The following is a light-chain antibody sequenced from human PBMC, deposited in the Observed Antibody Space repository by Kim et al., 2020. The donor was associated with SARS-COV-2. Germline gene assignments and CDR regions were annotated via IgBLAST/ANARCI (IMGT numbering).Light chain of an antibody. CDR3: QQYNTWPPYT. J-gene: IGKJ2*01. CDR2: SAS. CDR1: QNILTN. V-gene: IGKV3-15*01. Sequence: EIVMTQSPATLSVSPGERAIVSCRASQNILTNLAWYQQRPGQAPRLLIYSASTRATGIPGRFSGGGSGTEFTLTITSLHSEDSAVYFCQQYNTWPPYTFGQGTKLEI.